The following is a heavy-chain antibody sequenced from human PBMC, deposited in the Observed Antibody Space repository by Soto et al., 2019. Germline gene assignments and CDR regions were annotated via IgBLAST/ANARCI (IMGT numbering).Heavy chain of an antibody. V-gene: IGHV3-30*03. CDR1: GFTFSSYG. Sequence: QVRLVESGGGLVQPGRSLRLSCAASGFTFSSYGMHWVRQAPGKGLEWVAMISYDGRNQYYADSVKGRFTISRDNFKNTLYLQMNGLTPEDTAIYFCARVMDRAADCYFDYWGQGTLVTVSS. D-gene: IGHD5-18*01. J-gene: IGHJ4*02. CDR3: ARVMDRAADCYFDY. CDR2: ISYDGRNQ.